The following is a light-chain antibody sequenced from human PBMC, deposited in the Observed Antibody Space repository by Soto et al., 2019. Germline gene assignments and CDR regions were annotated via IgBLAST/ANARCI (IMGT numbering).Light chain of an antibody. CDR2: AAS. CDR3: QQSYSTPPIT. V-gene: IGKV1-39*01. J-gene: IGKJ5*01. Sequence: DSEMTKSPSSLSASVGDRVTITCRASQSISSYLNWYQQKPGKAPKLLIYAASSLQSGVPSRFSGSGSGTDFTLTISSLQPEDSASYYCQQSYSTPPITFGQGTRLEI. CDR1: QSISSY.